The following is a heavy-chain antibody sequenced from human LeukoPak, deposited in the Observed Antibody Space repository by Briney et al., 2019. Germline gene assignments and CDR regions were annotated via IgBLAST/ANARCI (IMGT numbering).Heavy chain of an antibody. CDR3: ARAGYSSSWLLY. CDR2: IRYDGSNK. J-gene: IGHJ4*02. V-gene: IGHV3-30*02. CDR1: GFTFSSYG. D-gene: IGHD6-13*01. Sequence: GGSLRLSCAASGFTFSSYGMHWVRQAPGKGLEWVAFIRYDGSNKYYADSVKGRFTVSRDNAKNSLYLQMNSLKAEDTAIYYCARAGYSSSWLLYWGQGTLVTVS.